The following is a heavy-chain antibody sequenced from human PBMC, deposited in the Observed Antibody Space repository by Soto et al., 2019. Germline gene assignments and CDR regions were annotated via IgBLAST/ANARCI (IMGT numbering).Heavy chain of an antibody. CDR1: GGSFSNHY. CDR3: ARCQYHGSAGFYTNRYFYGVDV. V-gene: IGHV4-34*01. CDR2: VNDSGST. J-gene: IGHJ6*02. Sequence: SETLSLTCAVSGGSFSNHYWTCIRPHPGAGPGWLGEVNDSGSTSYSPALKSRVTISVDSSKNQFSLILSSVTAADRAVYFCARCQYHGSAGFYTNRYFYGVDVWGQGTTVTVSS. D-gene: IGHD3-22*01.